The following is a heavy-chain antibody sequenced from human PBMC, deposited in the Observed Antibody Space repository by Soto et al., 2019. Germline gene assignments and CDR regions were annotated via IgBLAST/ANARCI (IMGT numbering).Heavy chain of an antibody. CDR1: GYTFTSYG. Sequence: ASVKVSCKASGYTFTSYGISWVRQAPGQGLEWMGWISAYNGNTNYAQKLQGRVTMTTDTSTSTAYMELRSLRSDGTAVYYCARATYYYDSSGYYPDAFDIWGQGTMVTVS. D-gene: IGHD3-22*01. J-gene: IGHJ3*02. CDR3: ARATYYYDSSGYYPDAFDI. V-gene: IGHV1-18*04. CDR2: ISAYNGNT.